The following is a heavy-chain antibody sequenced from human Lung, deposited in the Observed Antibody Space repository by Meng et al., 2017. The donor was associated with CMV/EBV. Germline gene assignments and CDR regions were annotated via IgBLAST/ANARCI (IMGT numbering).Heavy chain of an antibody. J-gene: IGHJ4*02. Sequence: SXTLSLXCAVYGGSLSGSYWGWIRQTPEKGLEWIGEINHSGSTTYNPSLKSRVTISIDTSKNQFSLKLSSVTAADTAVYYCARAVNDDFWSEYYRSDRIDYXGQGTLVTVS. CDR3: ARAVNDDFWSEYYRSDRIDY. CDR1: GGSLSGSY. V-gene: IGHV4-34*01. CDR2: INHSGST. D-gene: IGHD3-3*01.